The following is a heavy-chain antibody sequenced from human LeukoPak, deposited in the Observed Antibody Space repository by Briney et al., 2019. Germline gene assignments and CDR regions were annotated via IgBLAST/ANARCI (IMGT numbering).Heavy chain of an antibody. CDR3: ARGKGFWTGY. J-gene: IGHJ4*02. Sequence: SETLSLTCTVSGGSISSGSYYWSWIRLPAGKGLEWIGRIYTSGSTNYNPSLKSRVTISVDTSKNQFSLKLSSVTAADTAVYYCARGKGFWTGYWGQGTLVTVSS. V-gene: IGHV4-61*02. D-gene: IGHD3/OR15-3a*01. CDR1: GGSISSGSYY. CDR2: IYTSGST.